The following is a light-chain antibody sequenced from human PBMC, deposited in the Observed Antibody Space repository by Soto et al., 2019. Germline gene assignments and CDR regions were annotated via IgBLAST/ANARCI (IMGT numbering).Light chain of an antibody. CDR1: QDIRKY. CDR3: QQYDNLPLI. CDR2: DAS. V-gene: IGKV1-33*01. Sequence: IQMTQSPSSLSASVGDRVTITCQATQDIRKYLNWYQQKPGKAPKLLIYDASSLETGVPSRFSGSGSGTDFTLTISSLQPEDSATYYCQQYDNLPLIFGQGTRLDIK. J-gene: IGKJ5*01.